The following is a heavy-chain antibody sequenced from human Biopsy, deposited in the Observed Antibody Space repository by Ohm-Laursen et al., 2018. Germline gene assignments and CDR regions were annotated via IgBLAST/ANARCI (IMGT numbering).Heavy chain of an antibody. CDR2: VNHSGST. J-gene: IGHJ6*02. D-gene: IGHD5-12*01. Sequence: SETLSLTWAVFGTSFNDYSWTWIRQPPGKGLEWIGEVNHSGSTKYSPSLKSRVTISGDTSQNQFFLKLTSVTAADTAIYYCARGSGYFKLDVWGQGTTVTVSS. V-gene: IGHV4-34*01. CDR3: ARGSGYFKLDV. CDR1: GTSFNDYS.